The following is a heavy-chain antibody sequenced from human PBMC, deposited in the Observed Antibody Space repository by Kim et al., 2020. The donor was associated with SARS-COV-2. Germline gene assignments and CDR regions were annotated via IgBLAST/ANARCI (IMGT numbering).Heavy chain of an antibody. V-gene: IGHV3-21*01. CDR3: ARDLGAVAAADPFDY. Sequence: DSVKGRFTISRDNAKNSLYLQMNSLRAEDTAVYYCARDLGAVAAADPFDYWGQGTLVTVSS. J-gene: IGHJ4*02. D-gene: IGHD6-13*01.